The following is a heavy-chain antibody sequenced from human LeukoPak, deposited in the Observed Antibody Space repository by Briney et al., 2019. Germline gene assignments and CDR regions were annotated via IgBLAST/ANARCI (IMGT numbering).Heavy chain of an antibody. Sequence: GGSLRLSCAASGFTFSDYYMSWIRQAPGKGLEWVSYISSSGSTIYYADSVKGRFTISRDNAKNSLYLQMNSLRAEDTAVYYCARASYSSSWYGVGSGWSYFDYWGQGTLVTVSS. V-gene: IGHV3-11*01. D-gene: IGHD6-13*01. J-gene: IGHJ4*02. CDR3: ARASYSSSWYGVGSGWSYFDY. CDR1: GFTFSDYY. CDR2: ISSSGSTI.